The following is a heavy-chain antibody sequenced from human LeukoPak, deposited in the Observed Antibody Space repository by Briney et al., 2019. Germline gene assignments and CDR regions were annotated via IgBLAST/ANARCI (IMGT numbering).Heavy chain of an antibody. CDR3: SCLSVDA. J-gene: IGHJ6*04. V-gene: IGHV3-7*01. CDR2: IKQDGSEK. D-gene: IGHD5/OR15-5a*01. Sequence: GGSLRLSCAASGLTFSSYWMTWVRQAPGKGLEWVANIKQDGSEKYYVDSVKGRFTISRDNAKNSLYLQMNSLRAEDTALYYCSCLSVDAWGKGTTVTVSS. CDR1: GLTFSSYW.